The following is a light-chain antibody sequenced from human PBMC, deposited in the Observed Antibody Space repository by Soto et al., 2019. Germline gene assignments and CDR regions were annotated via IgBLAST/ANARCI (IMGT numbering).Light chain of an antibody. Sequence: LTQPGSWCVSPLQAISISCAGTIGYIGACNLVSWYQQHPGKAPRLIFYEVRNRPSGIPLRFSASKSGNTASLPISGLQAEDEANYPCSSFNYKRNLLLGGGT. J-gene: IGLJ2*01. CDR1: IGYIGACNL. CDR3: SSFNYKRNLL. CDR2: EVR. V-gene: IGLV2-14*03.